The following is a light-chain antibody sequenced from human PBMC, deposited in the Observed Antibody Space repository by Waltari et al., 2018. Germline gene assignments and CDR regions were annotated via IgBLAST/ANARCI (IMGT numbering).Light chain of an antibody. V-gene: IGLV2-23*02. CDR3: CSYAGSFTVI. J-gene: IGLJ2*01. CDR1: SSDAGRYNL. CDR2: GVS. Sequence: QSTLTQPASVSGSPGQSITLSCTGTSSDAGRYNLVPWFQQHPGKAPKGMIYGVSKRPSGVSTRFSGSKSGNTASLTISGLQAEDEADYHCCSYAGSFTVIFGGGTKLTVL.